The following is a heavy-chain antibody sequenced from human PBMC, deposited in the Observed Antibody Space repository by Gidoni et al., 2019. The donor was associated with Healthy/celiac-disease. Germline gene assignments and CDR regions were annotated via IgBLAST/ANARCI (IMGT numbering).Heavy chain of an antibody. CDR2: IYYSGST. CDR1: GGSISSSSYY. V-gene: IGHV4-39*07. Sequence: QLQLQESGPGLVKPSETLSLTCTVSGGSISSSSYYWGWIRQPPGKGLEWIGSIYYSGSTYYNPSLKSRVTISVDTSKNQFSLKLSSVTAADTAVYYCARRGEWPNHFDYWGQGTLVTVSS. D-gene: IGHD3-10*01. J-gene: IGHJ4*02. CDR3: ARRGEWPNHFDY.